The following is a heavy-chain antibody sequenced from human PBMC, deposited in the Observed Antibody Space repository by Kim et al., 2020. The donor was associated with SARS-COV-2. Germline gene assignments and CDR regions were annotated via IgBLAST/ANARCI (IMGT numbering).Heavy chain of an antibody. V-gene: IGHV4-59*01. Sequence: NPSLKSRVTLSVDTSKNQFSLKLSSVTAADTAVYYCARVAGSGWYYFDYWGQGTLVTVSS. CDR3: ARVAGSGWYYFDY. J-gene: IGHJ4*02. D-gene: IGHD6-19*01.